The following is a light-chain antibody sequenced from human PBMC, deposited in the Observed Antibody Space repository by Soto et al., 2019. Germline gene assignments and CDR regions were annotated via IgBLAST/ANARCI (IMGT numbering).Light chain of an antibody. V-gene: IGLV2-8*01. Sequence: QSALTQPPSASGSPGQSVTISCSGTSNDIGGFKYVSWYQQHPGKAPKLMIYGVTERPSGVPYRFSGSKSGNTASLTVSGLQADDEADYYCSSYAGNNISLVFGTGTKLTVL. CDR3: SSYAGNNISLV. J-gene: IGLJ1*01. CDR1: SNDIGGFKY. CDR2: GVT.